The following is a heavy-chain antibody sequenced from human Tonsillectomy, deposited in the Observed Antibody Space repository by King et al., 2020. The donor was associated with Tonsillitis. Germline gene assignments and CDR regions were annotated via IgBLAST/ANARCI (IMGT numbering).Heavy chain of an antibody. V-gene: IGHV3-9*01. D-gene: IGHD3-16*01. Sequence: VQLVESGGGLVQPGRSLRLSCAASGFTFDDYAMHWGRQAPGKGLEWGSNLTWTSGSIGYADSVKGRFTISRDNAKNSLYLQMNSLRAEDTALYYCAKDITVWGGGPFDIWGQGTMVTVSS. CDR1: GFTFDDYA. CDR3: AKDITVWGGGPFDI. CDR2: LTWTSGSI. J-gene: IGHJ3*02.